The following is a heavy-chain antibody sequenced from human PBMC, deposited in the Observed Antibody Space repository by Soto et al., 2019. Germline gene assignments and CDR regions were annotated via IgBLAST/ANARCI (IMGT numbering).Heavy chain of an antibody. D-gene: IGHD6-19*01. Sequence: AGGSLRLSCAASGFTFSSYGMHWVRQAPGKGLEWVAVIWYDGSNKYYADSVKGRFTISRDNSKNTLYLQMNSLRAEDTAVYYCARGAYILFEVAGTCDYWGQGTLVTVSS. J-gene: IGHJ4*02. CDR1: GFTFSSYG. CDR2: IWYDGSNK. V-gene: IGHV3-33*01. CDR3: ARGAYILFEVAGTCDY.